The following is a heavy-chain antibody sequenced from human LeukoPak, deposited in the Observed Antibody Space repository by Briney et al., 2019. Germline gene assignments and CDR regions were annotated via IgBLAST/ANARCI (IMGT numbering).Heavy chain of an antibody. V-gene: IGHV3-48*03. CDR3: ARVRYYPDAFDI. D-gene: IGHD3-10*01. J-gene: IGHJ3*02. Sequence: PGGSLRLSCAASGFTLSSYEMNWVRQAPGKGLEWVSYISSSGSTIYYADSVKGRFTISRDNAKKSLYLQMNSLRAEDTAVYYCARVRYYPDAFDIWGQGTMVTVSS. CDR1: GFTLSSYE. CDR2: ISSSGSTI.